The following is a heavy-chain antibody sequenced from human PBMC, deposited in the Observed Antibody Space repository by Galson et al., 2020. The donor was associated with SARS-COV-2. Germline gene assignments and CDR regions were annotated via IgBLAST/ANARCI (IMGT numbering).Heavy chain of an antibody. V-gene: IGHV6-1*01. J-gene: IGHJ6*02. D-gene: IGHD3-9*01. CDR2: TYYRSKWYN. CDR3: ARDRGYYDILTGYYQDYGMDV. Sequence: SETLSLTCAISGDSVPSNSAAWNWIRQSPSRGLEWLGRTYYRSKWYNDYAVSVKSRITINPDTSKNQFSLQLNSVTPEDTAVYYCARDRGYYDILTGYYQDYGMDVWGQGTTVTVSS. CDR1: GDSVPSNSAA.